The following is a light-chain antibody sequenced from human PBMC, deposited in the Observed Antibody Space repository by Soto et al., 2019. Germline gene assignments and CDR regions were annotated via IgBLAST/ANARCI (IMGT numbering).Light chain of an antibody. CDR2: GAS. Sequence: EIVMTQSPGTLSLSPGESVTLAFRASQSVNRRLVWYQQKPGQSPSLLIYGASTRDTGIPARLSGSGSGTESTLNISSLQPDDFATYYCPQYNSYSTFGQGTKVEIK. CDR3: PQYNSYST. CDR1: QSVNRR. V-gene: IGKV3-15*01. J-gene: IGKJ1*01.